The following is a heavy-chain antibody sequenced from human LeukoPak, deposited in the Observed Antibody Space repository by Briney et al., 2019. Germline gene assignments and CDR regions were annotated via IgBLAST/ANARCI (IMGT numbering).Heavy chain of an antibody. Sequence: PSETLSLTCTVSGGSISSYYWSWIRQPPGKGLEWIGYIYYSGSTNYNPSLKSRVTISVDTSKNQFSLKLSSVTAADTAVYYCASSGYSYGFGTYYLDYWGQGTLVTVSS. D-gene: IGHD5-18*01. J-gene: IGHJ4*02. V-gene: IGHV4-59*08. CDR3: ASSGYSYGFGTYYLDY. CDR2: IYYSGST. CDR1: GGSISSYY.